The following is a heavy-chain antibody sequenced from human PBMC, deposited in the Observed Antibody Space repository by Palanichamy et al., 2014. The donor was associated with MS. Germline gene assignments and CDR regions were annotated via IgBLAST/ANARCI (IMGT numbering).Heavy chain of an antibody. Sequence: SYSMNWVRQAPGKGLEWVSSISSSSSYIYYADSMKGRFTISRDNAKNSLYLQMNSLRAEDTAVYYCARDPGVVVVMDFDYWGQGTLVTVSS. CDR3: ARDPGVVVVMDFDY. CDR1: SYS. CDR2: ISSSSSYI. J-gene: IGHJ4*02. D-gene: IGHD3-22*01. V-gene: IGHV3-21*01.